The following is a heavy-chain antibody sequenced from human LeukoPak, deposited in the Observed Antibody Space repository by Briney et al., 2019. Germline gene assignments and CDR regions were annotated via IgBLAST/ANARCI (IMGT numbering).Heavy chain of an antibody. J-gene: IGHJ4*02. CDR2: IYYSGST. CDR1: GGSISSSSYY. D-gene: IGHD3-22*01. V-gene: IGHV4-39*07. CDR3: ARGGLNYYDSSGYFLFDY. Sequence: PSETLSLTCTVSGGSISSSSYYWGWIRQPPGKGLEWIGSIYYSGSTYYNPSLKSRVTISVDTSKNQFSLKLSSVTAADTAVYYCARGGLNYYDSSGYFLFDYWGQGTLVTVSS.